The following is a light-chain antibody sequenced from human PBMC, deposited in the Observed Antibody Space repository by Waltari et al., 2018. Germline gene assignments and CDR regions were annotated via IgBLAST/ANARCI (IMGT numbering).Light chain of an antibody. V-gene: IGLV1-40*01. J-gene: IGLJ3*02. CDR3: QSYDSSLSGWV. CDR1: SSNIGASYA. Sequence: QSVLTQPPTVPGAQGQRVSIPCHGSSSNIGASYAGHWYQQLPGTAPKLLIYGNSNRPSGVPDRFSGSKSGTSASLAIPGLQAEDEAGYYCQSYDSSLSGWVFGGGTKLIVL. CDR2: GNS.